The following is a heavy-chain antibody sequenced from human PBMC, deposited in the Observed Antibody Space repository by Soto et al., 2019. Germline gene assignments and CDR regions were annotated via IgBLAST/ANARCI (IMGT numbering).Heavy chain of an antibody. J-gene: IGHJ4*02. CDR3: AKSARAEGFDY. V-gene: IGHV3-30*18. CDR2: ISYDGSNK. Sequence: GSLRLSCAASGFTFSSYGMHWVRQAPGKGLEWVAVISYDGSNKYYADSVKGRFTISRDNSKNTLYLQMNSLGAEDTAVYYCAKSARAEGFDYWGQGTLVTVSS. CDR1: GFTFSSYG.